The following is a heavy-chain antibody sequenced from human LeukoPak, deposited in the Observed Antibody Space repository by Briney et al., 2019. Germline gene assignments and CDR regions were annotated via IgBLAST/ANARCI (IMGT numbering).Heavy chain of an antibody. D-gene: IGHD3-10*01. CDR2: VDPEDGES. CDR3: TAGGVPED. CDR1: GYTFKDYY. V-gene: IGHV1-69-2*01. J-gene: IGHJ4*02. Sequence: ASVKVSCKASGYTFKDYYIHWVLQAPGKGLEWMGRVDPEDGESAYADRFQGRLIITADTSTETVYMELSRLGSEDTAMYYCTAGGVPEDWGQGTLVTVSS.